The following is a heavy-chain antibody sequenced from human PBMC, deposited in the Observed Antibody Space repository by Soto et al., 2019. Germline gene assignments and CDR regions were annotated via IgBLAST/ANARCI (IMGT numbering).Heavy chain of an antibody. D-gene: IGHD1-26*01. CDR3: AKDRFGIVGPVDY. J-gene: IGHJ4*02. V-gene: IGHV3-30*18. CDR1: RFTFSSYG. Sequence: GGSLTLYCAASRFTFSSYGMHWVRQAPGKGLEWVAFISYDGSNKYYADSVKGRFTISRDNSKNTVSLHMNSLRVDDTAVYFCAKDRFGIVGPVDYWGPGTLVTVSS. CDR2: ISYDGSNK.